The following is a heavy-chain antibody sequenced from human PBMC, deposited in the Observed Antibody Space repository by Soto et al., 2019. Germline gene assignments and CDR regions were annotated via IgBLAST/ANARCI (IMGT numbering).Heavy chain of an antibody. CDR2: IYYSGST. CDR1: GDSVNSGSYY. Sequence: QVQLQESGPGLVRPSETLSLTCTVSGDSVNSGSYYWSWIRQPPGKGLEWIGYIYYSGSTNYNPSLTSRVTISVDTSKNQFSLKLSSVTAADTAVYHCGRGSHYDHGMDVWGQGTTVTVSS. V-gene: IGHV4-61*01. CDR3: GRGSHYDHGMDV. J-gene: IGHJ6*02.